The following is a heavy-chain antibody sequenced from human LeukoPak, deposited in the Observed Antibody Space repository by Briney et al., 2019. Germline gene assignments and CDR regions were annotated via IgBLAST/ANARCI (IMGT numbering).Heavy chain of an antibody. CDR3: AKVGCSSTSCYTADAFDI. Sequence: GGSLRLSCAASGFTFDDYAMHWVRQAPGKGLEWVSLISWDGGSTYYADSVKGRFTISRDNRKNSLYLQMNSLRAEDTALYYCAKVGCSSTSCYTADAFDIWGQGTMVTVSS. CDR1: GFTFDDYA. V-gene: IGHV3-43D*04. D-gene: IGHD2-2*02. CDR2: ISWDGGST. J-gene: IGHJ3*02.